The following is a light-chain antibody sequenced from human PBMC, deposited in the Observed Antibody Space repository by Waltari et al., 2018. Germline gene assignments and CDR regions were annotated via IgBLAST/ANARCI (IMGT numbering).Light chain of an antibody. Sequence: EIVLTQSPATLSLSPGDRATLSCRASQSVSNYLAWYQQKPGQPPRLLIHGASNRAAGIPDRFSGSGSGTDFTLTISSLDTEDVAVYFCQQRSNWPGLTFGGGTKVEIK. CDR1: QSVSNY. V-gene: IGKV3-11*01. CDR2: GAS. CDR3: QQRSNWPGLT. J-gene: IGKJ4*02.